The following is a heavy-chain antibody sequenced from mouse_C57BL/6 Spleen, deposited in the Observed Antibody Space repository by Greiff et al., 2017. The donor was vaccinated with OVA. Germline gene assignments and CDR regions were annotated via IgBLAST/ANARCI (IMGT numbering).Heavy chain of an antibody. Sequence: QVQLQQSGAELVRPGASVTLSCKASGYTFTDYEMHWVKQTPVHGLAWIGAIDPETGGTAYNQKFKGKAILTADKSSSTAYMELRSLTSEDSAVYYCTRSGLPYYAMDYWGQGTSVTVSS. V-gene: IGHV1-15*01. CDR2: IDPETGGT. J-gene: IGHJ4*01. CDR3: TRSGLPYYAMDY. D-gene: IGHD2-4*01. CDR1: GYTFTDYE.